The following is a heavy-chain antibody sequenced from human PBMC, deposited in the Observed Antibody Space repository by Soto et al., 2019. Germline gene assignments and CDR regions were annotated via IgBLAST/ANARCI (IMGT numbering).Heavy chain of an antibody. V-gene: IGHV4-31*03. CDR1: GGSISSGGYY. Sequence: QVQLQESGPGLVKPSQTLSLTCTVSGGSISSGGYYWSWIRQHPGKGLEWIGYIYYSGSTYYNPSLKSRVTISVDTSKNQFSLKLSSVTAADTAVYYCARGDTPYREYTSCTFDYWGQGTLVTVSS. CDR3: ARGDTPYREYTSCTFDY. D-gene: IGHD2-2*01. J-gene: IGHJ4*02. CDR2: IYYSGST.